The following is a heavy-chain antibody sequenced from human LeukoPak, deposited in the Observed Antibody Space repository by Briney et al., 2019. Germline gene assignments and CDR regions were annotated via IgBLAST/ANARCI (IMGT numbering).Heavy chain of an antibody. CDR3: ARGTGSGSYLLDY. CDR1: GFTFDDYA. J-gene: IGHJ4*02. Sequence: GGSLRLSCAGSGFTFDDYAMHWIRQPPGKGLQWVSLISGPGSVTHQADSMKGRFTISRDSSKNSLYLQMSSLRTEDTALYYCARGTGSGSYLLDYWGQGTLVTVSS. V-gene: IGHV3-43*02. D-gene: IGHD6-6*01. CDR2: ISGPGSVT.